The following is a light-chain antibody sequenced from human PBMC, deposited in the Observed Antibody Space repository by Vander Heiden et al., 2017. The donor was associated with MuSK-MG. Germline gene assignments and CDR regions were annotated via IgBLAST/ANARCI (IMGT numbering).Light chain of an antibody. CDR3: QQYDNLPFN. CDR2: DAS. CDR1: QDIRMY. Sequence: DVQMTQSPSSLSASVGDRVTITCQASQDIRMYLNWYQHKPGKAPQLLIYDASTLETGVSSRFSRSGSGTDFSFTISSLHPEDIATYYCQQYDNLPFNFGQGTRLEIK. J-gene: IGKJ5*01. V-gene: IGKV1-33*01.